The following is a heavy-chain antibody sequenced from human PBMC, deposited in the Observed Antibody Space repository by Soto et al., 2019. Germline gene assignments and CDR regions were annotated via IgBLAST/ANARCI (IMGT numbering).Heavy chain of an antibody. J-gene: IGHJ6*02. Sequence: PSETLSLTCTVSGGSISSGGYYWSWIRQHPGKGLEWIGYIYYSGSTYYNPSLKSRVTISVDTSKNQFSLKLSSVTAADTAVYYCARDTAVYANSEGPYYYYGMDVWGQGTTVTVSS. V-gene: IGHV4-31*03. CDR1: GGSISSGGYY. D-gene: IGHD2-8*01. CDR3: ARDTAVYANSEGPYYYYGMDV. CDR2: IYYSGST.